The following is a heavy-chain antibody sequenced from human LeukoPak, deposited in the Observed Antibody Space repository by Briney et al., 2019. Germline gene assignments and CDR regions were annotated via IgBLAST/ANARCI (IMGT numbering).Heavy chain of an antibody. Sequence: SGGSLRLSCAASGFTFSSYSMNWVRQAPGKGLEWVSSISSSSSYIYYADSVKGRFTISRDNAKNSLYLQMNSLRAEDTAVYYCARDPSMMAEAFYLGYYYYGMDVWGQGTTVTVSS. J-gene: IGHJ6*02. CDR1: GFTFSSYS. D-gene: IGHD5-24*01. V-gene: IGHV3-21*01. CDR3: ARDPSMMAEAFYLGYYYYGMDV. CDR2: ISSSSSYI.